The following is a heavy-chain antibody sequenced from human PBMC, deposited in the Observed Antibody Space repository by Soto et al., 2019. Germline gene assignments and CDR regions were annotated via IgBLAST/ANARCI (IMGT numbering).Heavy chain of an antibody. CDR3: ARAEQWLVGIFDY. D-gene: IGHD6-19*01. Sequence: SETLSLTCTVSGGSISSYYWSWIRQPPGKGLEWIGYIYYSGSTNYNPSLKSRVTISVDTSKNQFSLKLSSVTAADTAVYYCARAEQWLVGIFDYWGQGTLVTVSS. CDR1: GGSISSYY. J-gene: IGHJ4*02. CDR2: IYYSGST. V-gene: IGHV4-59*01.